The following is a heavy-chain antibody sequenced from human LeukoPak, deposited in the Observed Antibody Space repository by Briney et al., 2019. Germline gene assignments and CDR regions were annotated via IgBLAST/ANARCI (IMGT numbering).Heavy chain of an antibody. CDR2: IYYSGTT. V-gene: IGHV4-39*01. CDR1: GGSISSSSYY. CDR3: ARLVPDRSGWFPSNSDY. Sequence: SETLSLTCTVSGGSISSSSYYWGWIRQPPGKGLEWIGSIYYSGTTYYNPSLKSRVTISVDSSKNQFSLKLSSVTAADTAVYYCARLVPDRSGWFPSNSDYWGQGTLVTVSS. D-gene: IGHD6-25*01. J-gene: IGHJ4*02.